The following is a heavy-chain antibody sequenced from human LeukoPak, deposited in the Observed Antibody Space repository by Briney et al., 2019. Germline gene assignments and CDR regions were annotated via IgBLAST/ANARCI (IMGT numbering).Heavy chain of an antibody. CDR3: ATVDVLGYYFDY. Sequence: ASVKVSCKVSGCTLTELSMHWVRQAPGKGLEWMGGFDPEDGETIYAQKFRGRVTMTEDISTDTAYMELSSLRSEDTAVYYCATVDVLGYYFDYWGQGTLVTVSS. J-gene: IGHJ4*02. D-gene: IGHD3-16*01. CDR1: GCTLTELS. V-gene: IGHV1-24*01. CDR2: FDPEDGET.